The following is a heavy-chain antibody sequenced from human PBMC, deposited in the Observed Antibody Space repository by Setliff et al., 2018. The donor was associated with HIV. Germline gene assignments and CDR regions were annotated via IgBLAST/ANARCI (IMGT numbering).Heavy chain of an antibody. CDR2: INTNTGSP. V-gene: IGHV7-4-1*02. D-gene: IGHD2-21*02. J-gene: IGHJ6*03. Sequence: ASVKVSCKASGYTFTDYGMNWVRQAPGQGLEWMGWINTNTGSPTYARGFTGRFVFSLDTSISTTYLQINSLEAEDTAVYYCTRDLTRTVMTREGPSYYYYYMDVWGKGTKVTVSS. CDR1: GYTFTDYG. CDR3: TRDLTRTVMTREGPSYYYYYMDV.